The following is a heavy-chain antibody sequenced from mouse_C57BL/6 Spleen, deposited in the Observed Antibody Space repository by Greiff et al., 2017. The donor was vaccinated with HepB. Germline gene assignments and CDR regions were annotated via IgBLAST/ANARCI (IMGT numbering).Heavy chain of an antibody. D-gene: IGHD1-1*01. V-gene: IGHV1-69*01. CDR3: AGGGTSVVATNYYAMDY. Sequence: QVQLQQPGAELVMPGASVKLSCKASGYTFTSYWMHWVKQRPGQGLEWIGEIDPSDSYTNYNQKFKGKSTLTVDKSSSTAYMQLSSLTSEDSAVYYCAGGGTSVVATNYYAMDYWGQGTSVTVAS. CDR2: IDPSDSYT. CDR1: GYTFTSYW. J-gene: IGHJ4*01.